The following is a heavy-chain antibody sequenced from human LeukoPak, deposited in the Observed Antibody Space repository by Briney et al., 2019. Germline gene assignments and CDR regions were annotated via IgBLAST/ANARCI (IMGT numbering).Heavy chain of an antibody. CDR3: AELGITMIGGV. CDR2: MSGSTGST. J-gene: IGHJ6*04. CDR1: GFTFSNYA. V-gene: IGHV3-23*01. D-gene: IGHD3-10*02. Sequence: PGGSLRLSRTTSGFTFSNYAMSWVRQAPGKGLEWVSTMSGSTGSTYYAESVKGRFTISRDNSNNTLYLQMNSLRAEDTAVYYCAELGITMIGGVWGKGTTVTISS.